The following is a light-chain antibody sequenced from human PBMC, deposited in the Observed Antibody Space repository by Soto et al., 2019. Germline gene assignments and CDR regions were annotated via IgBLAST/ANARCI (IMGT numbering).Light chain of an antibody. CDR1: ISDVGGYNY. Sequence: QSLLTQPPSASGSPGQSFAISCTGTISDVGGYNYVSWYQQHPGKAQKLMIYEVNKRHSGVPDRFSGSKSGKTASLTVSRLQAEDEADYYCSSYAGSSNVFGTGTKVTVL. CDR3: SSYAGSSNV. V-gene: IGLV2-8*01. J-gene: IGLJ1*01. CDR2: EVN.